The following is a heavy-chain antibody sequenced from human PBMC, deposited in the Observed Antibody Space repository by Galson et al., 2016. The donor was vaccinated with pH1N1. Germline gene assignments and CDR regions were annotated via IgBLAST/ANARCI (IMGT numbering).Heavy chain of an antibody. J-gene: IGHJ1*01. Sequence: SLRLSCAASGFTFSQYAMHWVRQAPGKGLEWVATIWYDGSHKYYADSVKGRFTVSRDNTNNTLYLHMKTVRNEGTTMYFCVKEMFSSNDEYTPRAFQHWGQGVLVTVPS. D-gene: IGHD2-15*01. CDR2: IWYDGSHK. V-gene: IGHV3-30-3*01. CDR1: GFTFSQYA. CDR3: VKEMFSSNDEYTPRAFQH.